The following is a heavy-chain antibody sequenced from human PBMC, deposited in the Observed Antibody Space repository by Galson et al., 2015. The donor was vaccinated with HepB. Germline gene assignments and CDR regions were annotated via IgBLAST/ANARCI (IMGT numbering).Heavy chain of an antibody. CDR1: GFTFSDYY. CDR2: ISSSGSTI. J-gene: IGHJ5*02. Sequence: SLRLSCAASGFTFSDYYMSWIRQAPGKGLEWVSYISSSGSTIYYADSVKGRFTISRDNAKNSLYLQMNSLRAEDTAVYYCARTYYDILTGDSWFDPWGQGTLVTVSS. D-gene: IGHD3-9*01. V-gene: IGHV3-11*01. CDR3: ARTYYDILTGDSWFDP.